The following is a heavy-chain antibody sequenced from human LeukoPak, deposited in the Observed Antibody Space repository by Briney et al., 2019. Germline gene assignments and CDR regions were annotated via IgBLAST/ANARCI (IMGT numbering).Heavy chain of an antibody. Sequence: APVKVSCKASGYTFTSYYMHWVRQAPGQGLEWMGIINPSGGSTSYEQKFQGRVTMTRDTSTSTVYMELSSLRSEDTAVYYCARDRVPYGDYVGGLAYWGQGTLVTVSS. CDR2: INPSGGST. CDR1: GYTFTSYY. CDR3: ARDRVPYGDYVGGLAY. D-gene: IGHD4-17*01. V-gene: IGHV1-46*01. J-gene: IGHJ4*02.